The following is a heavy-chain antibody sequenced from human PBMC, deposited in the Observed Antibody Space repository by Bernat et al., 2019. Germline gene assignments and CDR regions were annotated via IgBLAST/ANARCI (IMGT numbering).Heavy chain of an antibody. CDR2: ISRDSSIT. CDR1: AFTFSSYA. Sequence: EVQLLESGGGLVQPGGSLRLSCAASAFTFSSYAMSWVRQAPGKGLEWVSAISRDSSITSYADSVKGRFTISRDNSKNTVYLQMNSLRAEDTAVYYCAVGGIDFDYWGQGTLVTVSS. CDR3: AVGGIDFDY. J-gene: IGHJ4*02. V-gene: IGHV3-23*01. D-gene: IGHD3-10*01.